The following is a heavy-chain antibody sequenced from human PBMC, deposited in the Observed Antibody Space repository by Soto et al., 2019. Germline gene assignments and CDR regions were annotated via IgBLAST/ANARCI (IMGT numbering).Heavy chain of an antibody. CDR3: ARIRNYYDSWSYYNGLDP. CDR1: GFSLSNSGMC. J-gene: IGHJ5*02. V-gene: IGHV2-70*01. Sequence: SCPSLGNPTQTLTLTCTFSGFSLSNSGMCVSWIRQPPGKALEWLALIDWDDDTYYSTSLTTRLTISKDTSKNQVVLTMTNMDPVDTATYYCARIRNYYDSWSYYNGLDPWGQGTLVTVSS. D-gene: IGHD3-10*01. CDR2: IDWDDDT.